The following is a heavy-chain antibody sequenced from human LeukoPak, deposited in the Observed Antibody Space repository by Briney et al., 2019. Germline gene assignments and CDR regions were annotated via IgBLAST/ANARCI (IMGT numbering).Heavy chain of an antibody. CDR1: GGSISSGDYY. J-gene: IGHJ3*02. CDR2: IYYSGST. D-gene: IGHD3-22*01. V-gene: IGHV4-30-4*01. CDR3: ARDAKDYYDSSGLDAFDI. Sequence: PSETLSLTCTVSGGSISSGDYYWSWIHQPPGKGLEWIGYIYYSGSTYYNPSLKSRVTISVDTSKNQFSLKLSSVTAADTAVYYCARDAKDYYDSSGLDAFDIWGQGTMVTVSS.